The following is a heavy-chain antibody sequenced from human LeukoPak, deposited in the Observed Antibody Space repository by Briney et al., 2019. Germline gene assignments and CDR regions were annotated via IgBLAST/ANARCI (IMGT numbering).Heavy chain of an antibody. CDR2: ISSSGSTI. CDR1: GFTFSDYY. D-gene: IGHD3/OR15-3a*01. CDR3: ARGEGVITTLKGMIYYFDY. V-gene: IGHV3-11*04. J-gene: IGHJ4*02. Sequence: PGGSLRLSCAASGFTFSDYYMSWIRQAPGKGLEWVSYISSSGSTIYYADSVKGRFTISRDNAKNSLYLQMNSLRAEDTAVYYCARGEGVITTLKGMIYYFDYWGQGTLVTVSS.